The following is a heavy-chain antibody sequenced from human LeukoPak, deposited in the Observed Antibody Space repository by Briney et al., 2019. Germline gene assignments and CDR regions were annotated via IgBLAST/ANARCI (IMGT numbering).Heavy chain of an antibody. CDR2: ISSSRTT. V-gene: IGHV3-48*01. J-gene: IGHJ3*02. Sequence: GGSLRLSCAASGFPFSSYSMNWVRQAPGEGLEWVSYISSSRTTSYADSVKGRFTISRDNAKNSLYLQMNSLRAGDTAVYYCAKDLGDYGPYDAFDIWGQGTMVTVSS. CDR3: AKDLGDYGPYDAFDI. CDR1: GFPFSSYS. D-gene: IGHD4-17*01.